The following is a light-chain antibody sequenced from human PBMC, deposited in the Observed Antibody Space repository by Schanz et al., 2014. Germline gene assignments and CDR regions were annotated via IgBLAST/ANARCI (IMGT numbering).Light chain of an antibody. CDR1: SSDIGSYAL. Sequence: QSVLTQPASVSGSPGQSITISCSGSSSDIGSYALVSWYQQHPGKAPKLMICDVTKRPSGVPDRFSGSKSGNTASLVISGLRPEDDADYFCSSYTTSSTVVFGGGTKLTVL. J-gene: IGLJ2*01. CDR2: DVT. V-gene: IGLV2-14*02. CDR3: SSYTTSSTVV.